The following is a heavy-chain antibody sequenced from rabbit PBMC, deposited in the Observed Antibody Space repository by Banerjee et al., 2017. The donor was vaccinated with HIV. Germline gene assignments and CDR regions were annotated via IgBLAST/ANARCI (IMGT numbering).Heavy chain of an antibody. V-gene: IGHV1S45*01. D-gene: IGHD1-1*01. CDR2: IYAGSSGNT. CDR3: ARDLTGVIGWNFNL. J-gene: IGHJ4*01. CDR1: GFSFSNKYV. Sequence: QDQLEESGGDLVKPEGSLTLTCTASGFSFSNKYVMCWVRQAPGKGLEWIACIYAGSSGNTYYANWAKGRFTISRSTSLNTVTLQMTSLTAADTATYFCARDLTGVIGWNFNLWGPGTLVTVS.